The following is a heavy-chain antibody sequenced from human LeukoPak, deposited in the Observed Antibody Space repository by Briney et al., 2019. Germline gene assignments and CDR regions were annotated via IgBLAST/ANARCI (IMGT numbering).Heavy chain of an antibody. D-gene: IGHD6-19*01. J-gene: IGHJ5*02. CDR3: ARSPHNSAWYEKWFDP. V-gene: IGHV4-39*07. CDR1: GGSISSSSYY. Sequence: PSETLSLTCTVSGGSISSSSYYWGWIRQPPGKGLEWIGSIYYSGSTYYNPSLESRVTVSIDSSKNQFSLKLSSVTAADTAVFYCARSPHNSAWYEKWFDPWGQGTLVTVSS. CDR2: IYYSGST.